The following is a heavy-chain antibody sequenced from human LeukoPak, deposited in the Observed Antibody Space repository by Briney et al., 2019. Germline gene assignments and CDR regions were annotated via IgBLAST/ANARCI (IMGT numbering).Heavy chain of an antibody. J-gene: IGHJ2*01. CDR1: GGSLNSYC. V-gene: IGHV4-4*07. CDR3: ATVAGYFDI. CDR2: FYITGPT. Sequence: SETLSLTCSVSGGSLNSYCWSWIRQPAGKGLEWIGRFYITGPTNYNPSLMNRVTISADTSKNQFALKLTSVTAADTAVYYCATVAGYFDIWGRGILVTVSS.